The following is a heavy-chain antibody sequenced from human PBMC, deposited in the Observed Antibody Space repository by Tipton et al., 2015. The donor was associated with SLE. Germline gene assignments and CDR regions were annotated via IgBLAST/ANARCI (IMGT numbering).Heavy chain of an antibody. V-gene: IGHV4-38-2*02. CDR1: GYSISSGYY. Sequence: TLSLTCTVSGYSISSGYYWGWIRQPPGKGLEWIGSIYHSGSTYYNPSLKSRVTISVDTSKNQFSLKLSSVTAADTAVYYCAREVGSPWGQGALVTVSS. CDR3: AREVGSP. J-gene: IGHJ5*02. CDR2: IYHSGST.